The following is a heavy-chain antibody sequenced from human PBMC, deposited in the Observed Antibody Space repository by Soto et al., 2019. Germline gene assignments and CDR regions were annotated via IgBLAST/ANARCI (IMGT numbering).Heavy chain of an antibody. V-gene: IGHV4-34*01. CDR2: INHSGVT. CDR3: AGSSTYCSTTSCYTGWSDP. D-gene: IGHD2-2*02. Sequence: SETLSLTCAVYGGSFSNNYWIWIRQPPGKGLEWIGEINHSGVTNYNPSLKSRVTISVDTSKKQFSLKLKSVTAADTAVYYCAGSSTYCSTTSCYTGWSDPWGQGALVTVSS. J-gene: IGHJ5*02. CDR1: GGSFSNNY.